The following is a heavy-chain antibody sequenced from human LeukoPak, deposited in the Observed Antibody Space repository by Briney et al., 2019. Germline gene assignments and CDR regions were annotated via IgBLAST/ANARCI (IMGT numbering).Heavy chain of an antibody. J-gene: IGHJ4*02. D-gene: IGHD5-18*01. CDR3: AKLVDTAMGRSPAADY. V-gene: IGHV3-23*01. Sequence: GGSLRLSCAASGFTFSSYARSWVRQAPGKGLEWVSAISGSGGSTYYADSVKGRFTISRDNSKSTLYLQMNSLSAEDTAVYYCAKLVDTAMGRSPAADYWGQGTLVTVS. CDR1: GFTFSSYA. CDR2: ISGSGGST.